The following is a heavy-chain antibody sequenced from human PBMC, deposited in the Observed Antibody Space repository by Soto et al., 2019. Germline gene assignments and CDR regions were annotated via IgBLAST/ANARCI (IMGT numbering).Heavy chain of an antibody. V-gene: IGHV5-51*01. J-gene: IGHJ4*02. CDR3: ARGSSGFYDY. CDR1: GYSFANYC. D-gene: IGHD6-19*01. CDR2: FYSGDSDT. Sequence: EVQLVQSGAEVKKPGESLKISCKGSGYSFANYCIAWVRQMPRKGLEWMGIFYSGDSDTRYSPSFQGQVVISGDKSINTAYLQWTSLKASDTAMYYCARGSSGFYDYWGQGTLVTVSS.